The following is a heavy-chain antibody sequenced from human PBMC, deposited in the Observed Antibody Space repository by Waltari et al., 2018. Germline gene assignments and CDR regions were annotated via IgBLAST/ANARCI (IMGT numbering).Heavy chain of an antibody. CDR2: ISPSGGST. Sequence: QVQLVQSGAEVKKPGASVKVSCKASGYTFTSYYMHWVRQAPGQGLEWMGIISPSGGSTSYAQKFQGRVTMTRDTSTSTVYMELSSLRSEDTAVYYCARTIAARTGFDYWGQGTLVTVSS. V-gene: IGHV1-46*01. CDR3: ARTIAARTGFDY. J-gene: IGHJ4*02. D-gene: IGHD6-6*01. CDR1: GYTFTSYY.